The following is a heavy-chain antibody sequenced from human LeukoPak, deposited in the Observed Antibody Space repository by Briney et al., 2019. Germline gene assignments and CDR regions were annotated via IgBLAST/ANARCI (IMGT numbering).Heavy chain of an antibody. CDR2: IYYSGST. V-gene: IGHV4-59*01. J-gene: IGHJ4*02. Sequence: SETLSLTCTVSGGSISSFYWSWIRQPPGKGLEWIGYIYYSGSTNYNPSLKSRVTISVDTSKNQFSLKLSSVTAADTAVYYCARVVRGFFHFDYWGQGTLVTVSS. CDR3: ARVVRGFFHFDY. D-gene: IGHD3-10*01. CDR1: GGSISSFY.